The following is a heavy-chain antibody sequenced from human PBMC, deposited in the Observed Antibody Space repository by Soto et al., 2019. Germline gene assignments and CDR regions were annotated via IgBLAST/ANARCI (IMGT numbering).Heavy chain of an antibody. Sequence: LSLTCAVSGGSISSGGYSWSWIRQPPGKGLEWIGYIYHSGSTYYNPSLKSRVTISVDRSKNQFSLKLSSVTAADTAVYYCARAPPDWLASWDPWGQGTLVTAPQ. CDR2: IYHSGST. J-gene: IGHJ5*02. D-gene: IGHD3-9*01. CDR1: GGSISSGGYS. V-gene: IGHV4-30-2*01. CDR3: ARAPPDWLASWDP.